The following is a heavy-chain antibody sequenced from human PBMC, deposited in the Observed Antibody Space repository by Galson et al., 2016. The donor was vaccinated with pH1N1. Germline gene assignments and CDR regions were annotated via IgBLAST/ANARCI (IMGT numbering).Heavy chain of an antibody. V-gene: IGHV5-51*03. CDR2: VNPGGSTI. CDR3: AGQYDFGDYRGDAFDI. J-gene: IGHJ3*02. D-gene: IGHD4-17*01. Sequence: QSGAEVKKPGESLKISCKASGYSFTRYWIAWVRQVPGKGLEWVGVVNPGGSTIRYSPPFQGQVTISSDKSINTAYLQWISLKASDTATYYCAGQYDFGDYRGDAFDIWGQGTMVIVSS. CDR1: GYSFTRYW.